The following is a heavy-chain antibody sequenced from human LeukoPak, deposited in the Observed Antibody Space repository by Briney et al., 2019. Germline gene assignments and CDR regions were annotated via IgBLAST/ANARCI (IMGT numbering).Heavy chain of an antibody. Sequence: PGGSLRLSCVASGFTFSDYYMTWIRQALGKGLEWISYISSSGRGVEYAGSVRGRFTLSRDNAKKSLYLEMNSLRAEDTAVYYCASDLTGTTYDSWGQGILVTVSS. CDR1: GFTFSDYY. J-gene: IGHJ5*01. V-gene: IGHV3-11*04. D-gene: IGHD1-7*01. CDR2: ISSSGRGV. CDR3: ASDLTGTTYDS.